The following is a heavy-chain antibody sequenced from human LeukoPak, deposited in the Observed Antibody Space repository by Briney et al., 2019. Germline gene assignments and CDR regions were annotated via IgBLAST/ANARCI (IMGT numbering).Heavy chain of an antibody. CDR3: ARVLSIVVVPGATFWFDP. CDR1: GGSISSYY. CDR2: MYSSGTT. D-gene: IGHD2-2*01. J-gene: IGHJ5*02. Sequence: PSETLSLTCTVSGGSISSYYWNWIRQPAGKGLEWIGRMYSSGTTSYNSSLKSRVTISVDTSKNQFSLKLSSVTAADTAVYHCARVLSIVVVPGATFWFDPWGQGTLVTVSS. V-gene: IGHV4-4*07.